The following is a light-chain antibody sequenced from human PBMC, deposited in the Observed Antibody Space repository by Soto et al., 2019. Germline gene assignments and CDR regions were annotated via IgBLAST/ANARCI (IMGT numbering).Light chain of an antibody. CDR3: SSHTSSSTRV. Sequence: QSVLTQPASVSGSPGQSITLSCTGTSSDVGGYNYVSWYQQHPGKAPELTIYDVSNRPSGVSNRFSGSKSGNTASLSISGLQAEDEADYYCSSHTSSSTRVFGTGTKVTVL. V-gene: IGLV2-14*01. J-gene: IGLJ1*01. CDR2: DVS. CDR1: SSDVGGYNY.